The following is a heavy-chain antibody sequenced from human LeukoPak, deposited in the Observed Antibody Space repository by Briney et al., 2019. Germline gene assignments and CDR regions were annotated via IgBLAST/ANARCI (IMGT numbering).Heavy chain of an antibody. CDR2: YNPNSGDT. D-gene: IGHD1-14*01. J-gene: IGHJ6*03. CDR1: GYIFTGQF. CDR3: ARGLEPDYYYYYMDV. V-gene: IGHV1-2*02. Sequence: ASVKVSCKASGYIFTGQFIHWVRQAPGQGLEWMAMYNPNSGDTTFSQRFQDRVTMTRDTSISTAYMELSRLRSDDTAVYYCARGLEPDYYYYYMDVWGKGTTVTISS.